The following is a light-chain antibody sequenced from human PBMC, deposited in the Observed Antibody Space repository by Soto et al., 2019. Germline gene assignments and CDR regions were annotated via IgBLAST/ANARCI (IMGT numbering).Light chain of an antibody. CDR1: QSVSSSY. Sequence: EIVLTQSPGTLSLSPGERATLSCRASQSVSSSYLAWYQQKPGQAPRLLIYGASSRATGIPDRFSGSGSGTDFTLTNSRLDPEDFAVYYCQQYGSSSLTFGGGTKVEIK. V-gene: IGKV3-20*01. CDR2: GAS. J-gene: IGKJ4*01. CDR3: QQYGSSSLT.